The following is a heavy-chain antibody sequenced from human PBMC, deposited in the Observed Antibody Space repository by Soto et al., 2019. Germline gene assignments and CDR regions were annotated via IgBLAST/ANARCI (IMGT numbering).Heavy chain of an antibody. Sequence: LSLTCTVSGGSISSSSYYWGWIRHPPGKGLEWIGSIYYSGSTYYNPSLKRRVTISVDTSKNQFSLKLSSVTAADTAVYYCARHVAAAAGTYPFDYWGQGTLVTVSS. CDR1: GGSISSSSYY. CDR3: ARHVAAAAGTYPFDY. CDR2: IYYSGST. D-gene: IGHD6-13*01. V-gene: IGHV4-39*01. J-gene: IGHJ4*02.